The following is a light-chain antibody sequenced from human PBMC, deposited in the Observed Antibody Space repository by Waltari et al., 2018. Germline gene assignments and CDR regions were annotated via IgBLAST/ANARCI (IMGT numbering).Light chain of an antibody. CDR3: TSYAGSNHNYVV. CDR1: SSHAGAYNF. CDR2: EVS. J-gene: IGLJ2*01. Sequence: QSALTQPPSPSGSPGPSVTISCTGTSSHAGAYNFLPRFPHPPGKAPKLIVFEVSQRPSGVPDRFSGSKSGNTASLTVSGLQAEDEADYYCTSYAGSNHNYVVFGGGTKVTVL. V-gene: IGLV2-8*01.